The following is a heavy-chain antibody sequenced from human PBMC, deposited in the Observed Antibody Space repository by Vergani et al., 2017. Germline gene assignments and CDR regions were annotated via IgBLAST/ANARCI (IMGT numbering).Heavy chain of an antibody. V-gene: IGHV4-59*06. J-gene: IGHJ4*02. CDR2: IYSTGST. CDR3: ARMGGYDEGDAFRIGYFDS. Sequence: QVQLQESGPGLVKSSETLSLTCSVSFDSIRNLYCNWIRQRPGKGLEWIGYIYSTGSTHHNPSLRRRINMSVDTSKNQFSLKLNSVTAADTAMYYCARMGGYDEGDAFRIGYFDSWGPGILVTVSS. CDR1: FDSIRNLY. D-gene: IGHD3-22*01.